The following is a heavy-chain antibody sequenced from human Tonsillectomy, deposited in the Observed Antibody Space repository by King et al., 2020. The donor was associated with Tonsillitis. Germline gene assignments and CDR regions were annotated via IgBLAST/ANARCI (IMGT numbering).Heavy chain of an antibody. CDR3: ARSLCSGGSCLPDAFDI. Sequence: QLQESGPGLVKPSETLSLTCTVSGGSISTSSYYCGWIRQPPGKGLEWIGSIYYSGSTYYNPSLKSRVTISLDTSKNQFSLKLSSVTAADTAVYYCARSLCSGGSCLPDAFDIWGQGTMVTVSS. CDR1: GGSISTSSYY. V-gene: IGHV4-39*07. D-gene: IGHD2-15*01. J-gene: IGHJ3*02. CDR2: IYYSGST.